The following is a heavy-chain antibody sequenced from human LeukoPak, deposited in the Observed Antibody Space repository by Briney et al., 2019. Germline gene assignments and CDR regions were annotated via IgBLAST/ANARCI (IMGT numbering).Heavy chain of an antibody. CDR3: ARNYDILTGQYYFDY. V-gene: IGHV1-18*01. D-gene: IGHD3-9*01. CDR2: ISAYNGNT. CDR1: GYTFTSYG. J-gene: IGHJ4*02. Sequence: ASVKVSFKASGYTFTSYGISWVRQAPGQGREWMGWISAYNGNTNYAQKLQGRVTMTKDTSKSNAYMELRSLRCDDTAVYYCARNYDILTGQYYFDYWGQGTLVTVSS.